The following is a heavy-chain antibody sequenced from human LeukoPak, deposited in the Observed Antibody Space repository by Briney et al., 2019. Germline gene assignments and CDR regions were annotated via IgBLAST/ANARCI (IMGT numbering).Heavy chain of an antibody. Sequence: ASVTVSCKASGYTFTSYGISWVRQAPGQGLEWMGWISAYNGNTNYAQKLQGRVTMTTDTSTSTAYMELRSLRSDDTAVYYCARVRLTGTTYGDDYWGQGTLVTVSS. CDR2: ISAYNGNT. J-gene: IGHJ4*02. D-gene: IGHD1-20*01. CDR3: ARVRLTGTTYGDDY. CDR1: GYTFTSYG. V-gene: IGHV1-18*01.